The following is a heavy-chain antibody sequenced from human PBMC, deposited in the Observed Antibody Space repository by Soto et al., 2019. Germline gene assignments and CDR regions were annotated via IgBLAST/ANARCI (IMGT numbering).Heavy chain of an antibody. J-gene: IGHJ5*02. V-gene: IGHV1-3*01. Sequence: ASVKVSCKASGYTFSSYAMHWVRQAPGQRLEWMGWINAGNSDTKYSQKFQGRVTITKNTSASTAYMELSSLRSEDTAVYYCARGPLRNWFDPWGQGTLVTVSS. CDR1: GYTFSSYA. CDR2: INAGNSDT. CDR3: ARGPLRNWFDP.